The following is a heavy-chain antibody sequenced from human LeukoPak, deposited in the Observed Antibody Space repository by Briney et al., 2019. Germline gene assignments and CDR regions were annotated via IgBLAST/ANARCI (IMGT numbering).Heavy chain of an antibody. CDR3: ARDFKVDGSSGYYAFDI. CDR2: TYYSGTI. V-gene: IGHV4-59*01. Sequence: SETLSPTCTVSGDSISSYYWGWIRQPPGKGLEWIGFTYYSGTINYNPSLKSRVTISEDTSKNQFSLRLSSVTAADTAVYYCARDFKVDGSSGYYAFDIWGQGTMVTVSS. CDR1: GDSISSYY. D-gene: IGHD3-22*01. J-gene: IGHJ3*02.